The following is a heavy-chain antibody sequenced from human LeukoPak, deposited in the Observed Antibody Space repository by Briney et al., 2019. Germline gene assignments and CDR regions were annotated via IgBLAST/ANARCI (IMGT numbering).Heavy chain of an antibody. V-gene: IGHV5-51*01. J-gene: IGHJ3*02. Sequence: GESLRISCKGSGYRFSDYLIGWVRQMPGKGLEWMGIIYPGDSDTTYSPSFQGQVTISADESITTAYLQWSTLKASDTAMYYCARIRLVAASLEAFDIWGQGTMVTVSS. D-gene: IGHD2-15*01. CDR2: IYPGDSDT. CDR1: GYRFSDYL. CDR3: ARIRLVAASLEAFDI.